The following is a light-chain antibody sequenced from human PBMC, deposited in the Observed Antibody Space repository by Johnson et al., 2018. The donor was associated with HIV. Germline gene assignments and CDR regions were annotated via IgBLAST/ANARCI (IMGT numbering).Light chain of an antibody. CDR3: GTWDRSLSALDV. Sequence: QSVLTQPPSVSAAPGQKVTISCSGSSSNIGNNYVSWYQQLPGTAPKLLIYENNKRPSGIPDRFSGSKSGTSATLGITGLQTGDEAEYYCGTWDRSLSALDVFGTGTKVTVL. CDR1: SSNIGNNY. CDR2: ENN. V-gene: IGLV1-51*02. J-gene: IGLJ1*01.